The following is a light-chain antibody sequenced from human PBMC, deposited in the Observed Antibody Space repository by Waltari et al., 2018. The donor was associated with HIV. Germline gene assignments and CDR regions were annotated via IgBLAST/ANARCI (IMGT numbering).Light chain of an antibody. CDR2: EVS. Sequence: QSALTQPASVSGSPGQSITISCTGTSSDVGSYNIVSWYQPHPGKAPKLMIYEVSKRPSCVSNRFSGSKSGNTASLTIAGLQAEDEADYYCCSYVGWSTILYVFGTGTKVTVL. CDR3: CSYVGWSTILYV. CDR1: SSDVGSYNI. V-gene: IGLV2-23*02. J-gene: IGLJ1*01.